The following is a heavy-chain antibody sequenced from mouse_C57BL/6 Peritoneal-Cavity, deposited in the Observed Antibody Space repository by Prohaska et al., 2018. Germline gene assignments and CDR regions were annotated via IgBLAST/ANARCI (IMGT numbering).Heavy chain of an antibody. CDR1: GYTFTSYW. J-gene: IGHJ2*01. CDR3: GKDYDFDY. Sequence: PGSSLKLSCKSSGYTFTSYWLDWVKQRPGQGLEWIGNIYPSDSETHYNQKFKDEATLTVDKSSSTAYMQLSSKTTEDSAVYYYGKDYDFDYWVQGTTLT. CDR2: IYPSDSET. D-gene: IGHD1-1*01. V-gene: IGHV1-61*01.